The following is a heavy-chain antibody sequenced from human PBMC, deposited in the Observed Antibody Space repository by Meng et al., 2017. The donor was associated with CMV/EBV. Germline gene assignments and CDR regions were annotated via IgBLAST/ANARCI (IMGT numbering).Heavy chain of an antibody. V-gene: IGHV1-69*05. D-gene: IGHD3-3*02. CDR2: IIPIFGTA. J-gene: IGHJ6*02. CDR3: AREGTFGHCWSGYYSYYGMDV. CDR1: GGTFSSYA. Sequence: SVKVSCKASGGTFSSYAISWVRQAPGQGLEWMGGIIPIFGTANYAQKFQGRVTITTDESTSTAYMELSSLRSEDTAVYYCAREGTFGHCWSGYYSYYGMDVWGQGTTVTVSS.